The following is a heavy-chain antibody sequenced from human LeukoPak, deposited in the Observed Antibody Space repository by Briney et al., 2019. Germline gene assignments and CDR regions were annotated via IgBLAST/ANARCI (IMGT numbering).Heavy chain of an antibody. J-gene: IGHJ4*02. CDR2: TNGATGNT. V-gene: IGHV1-3*02. CDR1: GYTFTNYA. D-gene: IGHD4-23*01. CDR3: ARSPGGNARTWLDY. Sequence: ASVKVSCKASGYTFTNYALHWVRQAPGQRLEWMGWTNGATGNTRFSQDFQGRLTITIDTSASIAYMDLSSLRSEDTAVYYCARSPGGNARTWLDYWGQGTLVTVSS.